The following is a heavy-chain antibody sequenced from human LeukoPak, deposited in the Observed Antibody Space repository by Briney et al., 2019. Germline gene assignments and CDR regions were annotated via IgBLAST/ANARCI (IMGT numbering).Heavy chain of an antibody. CDR3: ARDPYSGSYWNYYYYYMDV. D-gene: IGHD1-26*01. CDR1: GFSFSTYS. CDR2: ITSSSTYM. V-gene: IGHV3-21*01. Sequence: GGSLRLSCAASGFSFSTYSMNWVRQAPGKGLEWVSSITSSSTYMYYADSVKGRFTISRDNARNSLYLQMNSLRAEDTAVYYCARDPYSGSYWNYYYYYMDVWGKGTTATISS. J-gene: IGHJ6*03.